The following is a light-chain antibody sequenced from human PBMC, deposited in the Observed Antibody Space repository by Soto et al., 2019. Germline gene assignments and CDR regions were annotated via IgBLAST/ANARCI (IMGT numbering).Light chain of an antibody. V-gene: IGKV3-20*01. Sequence: ILMTQSPATLSVSPGERATLSCRASQSVSSNLAWYQQKPGQAHRLLIYGASNRATGIPDRLSGSGSGTVFTLTIRRLEPEDFAVYYCQQYGSSGTFGQGTKVDIK. CDR2: GAS. CDR1: QSVSSN. CDR3: QQYGSSGT. J-gene: IGKJ1*01.